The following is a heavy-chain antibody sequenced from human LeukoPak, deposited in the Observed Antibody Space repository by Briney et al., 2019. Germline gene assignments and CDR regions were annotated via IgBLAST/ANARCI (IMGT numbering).Heavy chain of an antibody. CDR1: GFTFSSFA. CDR2: IKQDGSEK. J-gene: IGHJ6*03. CDR3: ARDSFSSSSEGGYYYYYHYMDV. Sequence: GGSLRLSCAASGFTFSSFAMSWVRQAPGKGLEWVANIKQDGSEKYYVDSVKGRFTISRDNAKKSVYLQMNSLRAEDTAVYYCARDSFSSSSEGGYYYYYHYMDVWGKGTTVTVSS. D-gene: IGHD6-6*01. V-gene: IGHV3-7*01.